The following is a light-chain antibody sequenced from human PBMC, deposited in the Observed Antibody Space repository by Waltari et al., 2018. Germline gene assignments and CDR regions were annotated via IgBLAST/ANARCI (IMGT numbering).Light chain of an antibody. J-gene: IGKJ1*01. V-gene: IGKV4-1*01. CDR3: QQYYSRRT. CDR1: HSNLYNYNDKNS. Sequence: VMNQSPDPLAVILGGRANNNCKSNHSNLYNYNDKNSLAWYQQKPEQPPKLLIYWAPTRAAGVPNRFSGNGSGTDFSLTISRLQAEDVAFYYCQQYYSRRTFGQGTKVEI. CDR2: WAP.